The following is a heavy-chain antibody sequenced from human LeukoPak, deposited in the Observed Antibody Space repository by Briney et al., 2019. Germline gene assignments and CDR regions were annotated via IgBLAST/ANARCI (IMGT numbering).Heavy chain of an antibody. J-gene: IGHJ4*02. Sequence: ASVKVSCKASGYTFIGYYIHWVRQAPGQGLEWMGWIKPNRGGTNYAQKFLGRVTRTSDTGISTAYMELSRLRSDDAAFYYCARGLGYDHISASFHWGQGTLVTVSS. CDR3: ARGLGYDHISASFH. CDR1: GYTFIGYY. V-gene: IGHV1-2*02. CDR2: IKPNRGGT. D-gene: IGHD3-22*01.